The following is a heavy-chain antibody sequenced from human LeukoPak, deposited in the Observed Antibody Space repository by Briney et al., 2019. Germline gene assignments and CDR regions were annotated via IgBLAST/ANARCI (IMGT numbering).Heavy chain of an antibody. CDR1: GFTFIGYS. J-gene: IGHJ6*02. CDR2: ISSSSSDI. D-gene: IGHD3-22*01. CDR3: TKHITTDATTPFYYGMDV. V-gene: IGHV3-21*01. Sequence: GGSLRLSCAASGFTFIGYSINWVRQAPGKGLEWVSSISSSSSDIYYADSMKGRFTISRDNAKNSLHLQMDSLRAEDTAIYYCTKHITTDATTPFYYGMDVWGQGTTVTVSS.